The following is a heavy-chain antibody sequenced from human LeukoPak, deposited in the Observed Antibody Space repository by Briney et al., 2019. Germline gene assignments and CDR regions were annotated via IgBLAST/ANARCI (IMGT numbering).Heavy chain of an antibody. V-gene: IGHV3-23*01. D-gene: IGHD6-19*01. CDR2: ITGNGGST. Sequence: GGSLRLSCAASGSTFSIYAMTWVRQAPGKGLEWVSGITGNGGSTYYADSVKGRFTISRDNSKNTLYLQMNSLRAEDTAVYYCAKNAPIVVTGPPYFDYWGQGTLVTVSS. CDR1: GSTFSIYA. CDR3: AKNAPIVVTGPPYFDY. J-gene: IGHJ4*02.